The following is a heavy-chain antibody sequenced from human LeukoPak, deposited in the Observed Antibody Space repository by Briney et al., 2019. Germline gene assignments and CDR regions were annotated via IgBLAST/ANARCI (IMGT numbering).Heavy chain of an antibody. J-gene: IGHJ4*02. CDR3: ARGGKWELVDY. V-gene: IGHV3-66*01. CDR2: IYSGGST. Sequence: GGPLRLSCAASGFTVSSNYMSWVRQAPGKGLEWVSVIYSGGSTYYADSVKGRFTISRDNSKNTLYLQMNSLRAEDTAVYYCARGGKWELVDYWGQGTLVTVSS. D-gene: IGHD1-26*01. CDR1: GFTVSSNY.